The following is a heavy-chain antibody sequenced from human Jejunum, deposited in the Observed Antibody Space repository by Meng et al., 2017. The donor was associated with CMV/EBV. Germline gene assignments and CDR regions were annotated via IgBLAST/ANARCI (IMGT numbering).Heavy chain of an antibody. CDR1: DFTHSTYT. CDR3: ARAPTARRHYFDY. J-gene: IGHJ4*02. Sequence: SDFTHSTYTMSWVRQAPGKGLEWVSSISSSTLYTLYADSVKGRFTVSRDNSKNTVYLQMNSLRADDTAVYFCARAPTARRHYFDYWGQGTLVTVSS. V-gene: IGHV3-21*04. CDR2: ISSSTLYT.